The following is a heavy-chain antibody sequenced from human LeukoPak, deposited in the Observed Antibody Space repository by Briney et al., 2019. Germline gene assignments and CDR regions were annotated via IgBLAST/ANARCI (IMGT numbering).Heavy chain of an antibody. CDR2: ISSSGTYI. Sequence: PGGSLRVSCAASGFTFSSYSMNWVRQAPGKGLEWVSSISSSGTYIYYADSVKGRFTVSRDNAKNSLYLQMNSLRAEDTAVYYCARDSGAGGHYYYYYTDVWAKGTTVTVSS. D-gene: IGHD3-10*01. CDR3: ARDSGAGGHYYYYYTDV. CDR1: GFTFSSYS. V-gene: IGHV3-21*01. J-gene: IGHJ6*03.